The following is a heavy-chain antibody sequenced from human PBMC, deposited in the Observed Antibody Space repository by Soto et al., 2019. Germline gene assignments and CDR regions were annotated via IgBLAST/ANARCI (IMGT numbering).Heavy chain of an antibody. CDR3: ARDWSPGLYDFWSGYSYHYFDY. CDR1: GFTFSSYS. CDR2: ISSSSSYI. Sequence: PGGSLRLSCAASGFTFSSYSMNWVRQAPGKGLEWVSSISSSSSYIYYADSVKGRFTISRDNAKNSLYLQMNSLRAEDTAVYYCARDWSPGLYDFWSGYSYHYFDYWGQGTLVTVSS. D-gene: IGHD3-3*01. V-gene: IGHV3-21*01. J-gene: IGHJ4*02.